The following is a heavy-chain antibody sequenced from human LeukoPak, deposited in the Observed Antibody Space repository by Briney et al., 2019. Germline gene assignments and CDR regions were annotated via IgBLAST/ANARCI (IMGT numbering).Heavy chain of an antibody. D-gene: IGHD6-19*01. J-gene: IGHJ5*02. CDR1: GFTFSSYA. Sequence: GGSLRLSCAASGFTFSSYAMTWVRQAPGKGLEWVSGISGSGGATYYADSLKGRFTISRDNSENTLYLQLNSLRAEDTAVYYCAKGYSSGWANWLDPWGQGTLVTVSS. V-gene: IGHV3-23*01. CDR2: ISGSGGAT. CDR3: AKGYSSGWANWLDP.